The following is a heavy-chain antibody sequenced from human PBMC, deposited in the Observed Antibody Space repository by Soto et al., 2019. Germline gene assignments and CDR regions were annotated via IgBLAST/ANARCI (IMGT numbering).Heavy chain of an antibody. D-gene: IGHD2-15*01. V-gene: IGHV4-59*08. Sequence: SETLSLTCTVSGGSISSYYWGWIRQPPGKGLEWIGYIYHSGSSNYNPSLKSRVTILLDTSKNQLSLKLSSVTAADTAVYYCARQSSVVVTPWWFDPWGQGTLVTVSS. CDR3: ARQSSVVVTPWWFDP. CDR1: GGSISSYY. J-gene: IGHJ5*02. CDR2: IYHSGSS.